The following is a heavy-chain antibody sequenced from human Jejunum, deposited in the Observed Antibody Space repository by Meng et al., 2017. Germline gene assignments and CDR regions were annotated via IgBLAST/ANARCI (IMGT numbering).Heavy chain of an antibody. CDR2: VYWDDDK. CDR1: GFSRSTSGLG. V-gene: IGHV2-5*02. J-gene: IGHJ4*02. Sequence: TWKQFAPLLVHPTQPLTLPCTLPGFSRSTSGLGVGWIRQAPGKALEWLALVYWDDDKRYSPSLKSRLTITKDTSNNQVVLTMTNMDPVDTATYYCAHRTTVTHVDYWGQGTLVTVSS. D-gene: IGHD4-17*01. CDR3: AHRTTVTHVDY.